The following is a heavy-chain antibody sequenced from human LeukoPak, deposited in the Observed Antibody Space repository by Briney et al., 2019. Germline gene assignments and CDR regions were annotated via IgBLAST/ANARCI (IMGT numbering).Heavy chain of an antibody. V-gene: IGHV4-38-2*02. CDR2: IYRSGST. Sequence: SETLSLTCTVSGYSISNGYYWDWIRQPPGRGLEWIGNIYRSGSTSYNPSLKSRVTISVDTSKNQFSLKVNSVTAADTAVYNCARRHSSGWFYYWGQGTLVTVSS. CDR1: GYSISNGYY. CDR3: ARRHSSGWFYY. D-gene: IGHD6-19*01. J-gene: IGHJ4*02.